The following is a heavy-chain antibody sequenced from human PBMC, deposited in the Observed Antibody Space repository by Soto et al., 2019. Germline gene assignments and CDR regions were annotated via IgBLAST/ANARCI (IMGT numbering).Heavy chain of an antibody. CDR1: GGSISRSSYY. CDR2: IYYSGST. CDR3: ARTRYYYYYGMDV. Sequence: SETLSLTCTVSGGSISRSSYYWGWIRQPPGKGLEWIGSIYYSGSTYYNPSLKSRVTISVDTSKNQFSLKLSSVTAADTAVYYCARTRYYYYYGMDVWGQGTTVTVS. J-gene: IGHJ6*02. V-gene: IGHV4-39*01.